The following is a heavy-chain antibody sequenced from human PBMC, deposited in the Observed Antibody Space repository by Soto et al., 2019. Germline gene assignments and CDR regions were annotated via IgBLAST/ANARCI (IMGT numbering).Heavy chain of an antibody. Sequence: GGSLRLSCAGSGFTCRSYVMHGVRQALHKGLEGVAVISDDGSNKYYADSVKGRFTISRDNSRYTLYLQMNSLRTEDTAVYYCARDDASGWYTYTLDYWGQGDLVTAPQ. CDR3: ARDDASGWYTYTLDY. V-gene: IGHV3-30-3*01. J-gene: IGHJ4*02. D-gene: IGHD6-19*01. CDR2: ISDDGSNK. CDR1: GFTCRSYV.